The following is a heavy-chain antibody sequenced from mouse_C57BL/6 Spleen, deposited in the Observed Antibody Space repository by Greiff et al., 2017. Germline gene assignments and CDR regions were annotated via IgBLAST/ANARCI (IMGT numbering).Heavy chain of an antibody. V-gene: IGHV14-2*01. CDR2: IDTEDGET. J-gene: IGHJ2*01. CDR1: GFNIKDYY. Sequence: VQLQQSGAELVKPGASVKLSCPTSGFNIKDYYMHWVKQRDEQGLEWIGRIDTEDGETTYAPKFQGKATITADTSSITAYLQLSSLTSEDTAVYYCSSQEYCSYYWGQGTTLTVSS. CDR3: SSQEYCSYY. D-gene: IGHD5-1*01.